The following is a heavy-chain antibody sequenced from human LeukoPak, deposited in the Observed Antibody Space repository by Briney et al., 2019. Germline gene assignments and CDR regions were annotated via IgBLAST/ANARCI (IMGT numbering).Heavy chain of an antibody. CDR2: ISSSSSYT. J-gene: IGHJ4*02. CDR3: ARARGYSYGLDY. V-gene: IGHV3-11*05. Sequence: GGSLRLSCAASGFTFSDYYMSWIRQAPGKGLEWVPYISSSSSYTNYADSVKGRFTISRDNAKNSLYLQMNSLRAEDTAVYYCARARGYSYGLDYWGQGTLVTVSS. D-gene: IGHD5-18*01. CDR1: GFTFSDYY.